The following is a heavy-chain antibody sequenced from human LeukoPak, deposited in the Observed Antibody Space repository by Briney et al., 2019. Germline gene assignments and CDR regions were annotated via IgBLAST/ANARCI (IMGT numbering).Heavy chain of an antibody. Sequence: GGSLRLSCAASGFTFSDYYMSWIRQAPGKGLEWVSYISSSGSTIYYADSVKGRFTISRDNAKNSLYLQMNSLRAEDTALYYCAKAVAGHYYYYGMDVWGQGTTVTVSS. D-gene: IGHD6-19*01. CDR3: AKAVAGHYYYYGMDV. J-gene: IGHJ6*02. V-gene: IGHV3-11*01. CDR1: GFTFSDYY. CDR2: ISSSGSTI.